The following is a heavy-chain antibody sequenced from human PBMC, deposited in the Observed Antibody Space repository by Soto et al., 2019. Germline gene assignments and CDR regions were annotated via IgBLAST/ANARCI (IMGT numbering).Heavy chain of an antibody. D-gene: IGHD1-7*01. CDR1: GFTFSDYY. J-gene: IGHJ4*02. V-gene: IGHV3-11*06. Sequence: QVQVVESGGGLVKPGGSLRLSCAASGFTFSDYYMSWIRQAPGKGLEWVLFISSSGDSTKYADSVKGRFTISRDNAKNSLYLQLNSLRAEDTAVYYCARGGVKGTTSRGQVYNWGQGTLVTVSS. CDR2: ISSSGDST. CDR3: ARGGVKGTTSRGQVYN.